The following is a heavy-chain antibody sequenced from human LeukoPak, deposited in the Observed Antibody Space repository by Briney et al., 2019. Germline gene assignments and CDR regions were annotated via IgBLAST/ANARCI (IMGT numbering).Heavy chain of an antibody. J-gene: IGHJ4*02. D-gene: IGHD6-6*01. V-gene: IGHV1-18*01. CDR2: ISAYNGNT. Sequence: ASVKVSCKASGYTFTIYGISWVRQAPGQGLEWMGWISAYNGNTNYARKLQGRVTMTTDTSTSTAYMELRSLRSDDTAVYYCARGAIAAQYGIGIGDYWGQGTLVTVSS. CDR1: GYTFTIYG. CDR3: ARGAIAAQYGIGIGDY.